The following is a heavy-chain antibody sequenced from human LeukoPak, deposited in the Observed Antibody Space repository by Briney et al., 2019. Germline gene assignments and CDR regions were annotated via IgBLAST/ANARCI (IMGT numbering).Heavy chain of an antibody. J-gene: IGHJ5*02. CDR1: GGSISSSSYY. CDR3: ARDRWSSGWYGAKTDWFDP. CDR2: IYYSGST. D-gene: IGHD6-19*01. Sequence: SETLSLTCTVSGGSISSSSYYWGWIRQPPGKGLEWIGYIYYSGSTNYNPSLKSRVTISVDTSKNQFSLKLSSVTAADTAVYYCARDRWSSGWYGAKTDWFDPWGQGTLVTVSS. V-gene: IGHV4-61*01.